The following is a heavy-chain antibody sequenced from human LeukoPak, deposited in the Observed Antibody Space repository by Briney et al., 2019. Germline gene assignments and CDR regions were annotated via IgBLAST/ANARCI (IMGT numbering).Heavy chain of an antibody. V-gene: IGHV1-2*02. Sequence: ASVKVSCKASGYTFTGYYMHWVRQAPGQGLEWMGWINANSGGTNYAQKFQGRVTMTRDTSISTAYMELSRLRSDDTAVYYCARPMTTVTNDAFDIWGQGTMVTVSS. CDR3: ARPMTTVTNDAFDI. D-gene: IGHD4-11*01. CDR1: GYTFTGYY. CDR2: INANSGGT. J-gene: IGHJ3*02.